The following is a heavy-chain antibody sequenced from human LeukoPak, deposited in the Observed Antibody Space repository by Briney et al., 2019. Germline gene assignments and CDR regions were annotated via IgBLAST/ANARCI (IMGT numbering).Heavy chain of an antibody. D-gene: IGHD6-13*01. V-gene: IGHV3-11*06. CDR3: ARDHRPYSSSPRWFDP. J-gene: IGHJ5*02. Sequence: GGSLRLSCAASGFTFSDYYMSWIRQAPGKGLEWVSYISSSSSSYTNYAGSVKGRFAISRDNAKNSLYPQMNSLRAEDTAVYYCARDHRPYSSSPRWFDPWGQGTLVTVSS. CDR2: ISSSSSSYT. CDR1: GFTFSDYY.